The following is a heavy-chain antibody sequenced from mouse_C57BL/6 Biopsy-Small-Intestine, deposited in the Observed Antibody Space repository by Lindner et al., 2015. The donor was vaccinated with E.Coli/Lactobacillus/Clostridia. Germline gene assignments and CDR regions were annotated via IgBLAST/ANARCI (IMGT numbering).Heavy chain of an antibody. CDR1: GYAFSSSW. CDR3: ARDSPYFDY. CDR2: IYPGDGDT. J-gene: IGHJ2*01. V-gene: IGHV1-82*01. Sequence: VQLQESGPELVKPGASVKISCKASGYAFSSSWMNWVKQRPGKGLEWIGRIYPGDGDTNYDGKFKSKATLTADKSSSTAYMQLSSLTSEDSAVYFCARDSPYFDYWGQGTTLTVSS. D-gene: IGHD2-12*01.